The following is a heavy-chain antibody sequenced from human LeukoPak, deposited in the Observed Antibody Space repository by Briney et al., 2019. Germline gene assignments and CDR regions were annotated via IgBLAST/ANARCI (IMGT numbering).Heavy chain of an antibody. V-gene: IGHV1-24*01. J-gene: IGHJ5*02. Sequence: ASVKVSCKVSGYTLTELSMHWVRQAPGKGLEWMGGFDPEDGETIYAQKFQGRVTMTEDTSTDTAYMELSSLRSEDTAVYYCATLPMVRGVLNWFDPWGQGTLVTVSS. CDR3: ATLPMVRGVLNWFDP. CDR2: FDPEDGET. D-gene: IGHD3-10*01. CDR1: GYTLTELS.